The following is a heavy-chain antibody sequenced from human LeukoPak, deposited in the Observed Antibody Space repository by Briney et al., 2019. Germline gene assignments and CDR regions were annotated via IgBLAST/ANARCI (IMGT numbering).Heavy chain of an antibody. CDR2: INPSGGST. Sequence: GASVKVSCKASGYTFTSYYMHWVRQAPGQGLEWMGIINPSGGSTSYAQKFQGRVTMTRDTSTSTVYMELSSLRSEDTAVYHCARAGNYYDSSGYSNFDYWGQGTLVTVSS. CDR3: ARAGNYYDSSGYSNFDY. V-gene: IGHV1-46*01. J-gene: IGHJ4*02. CDR1: GYTFTSYY. D-gene: IGHD3-22*01.